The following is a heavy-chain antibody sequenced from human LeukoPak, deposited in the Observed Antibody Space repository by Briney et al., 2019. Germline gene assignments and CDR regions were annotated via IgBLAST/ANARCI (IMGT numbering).Heavy chain of an antibody. CDR3: ARHGGPTRGGWFDP. CDR1: GGSISSYY. D-gene: IGHD1-26*01. CDR2: IYYIGST. V-gene: IGHV4-59*08. Sequence: SETLSLTCTVSGGSISSYYWSWIRQPPGKGLEWIGYIYYIGSTNYNPSLKSRVTMSVDTSKNQFSLKLTPVTAADTAVYYCARHGGPTRGGWFDPWGQGTLVTVSS. J-gene: IGHJ5*02.